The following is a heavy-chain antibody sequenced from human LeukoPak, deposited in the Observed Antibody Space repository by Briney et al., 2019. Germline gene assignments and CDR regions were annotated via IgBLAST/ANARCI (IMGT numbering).Heavy chain of an antibody. CDR3: ARFSRSLKGTTNDFHDY. CDR2: IYYSGST. CDR1: GGSISSGSYY. V-gene: IGHV4-39*07. D-gene: IGHD1-1*01. Sequence: TSETLSLTCTVSGGSISSGSYYWGWIRQPPGKGLEWIGSIYYSGSTYYNPSLKSRVTISVDTSKNQFSLKLSSVTAADTAVYYCARFSRSLKGTTNDFHDYWGQGTLVIVSS. J-gene: IGHJ4*02.